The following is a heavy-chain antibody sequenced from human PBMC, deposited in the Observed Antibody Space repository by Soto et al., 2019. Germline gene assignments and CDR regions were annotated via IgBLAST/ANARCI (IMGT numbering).Heavy chain of an antibody. CDR1: GFTFTNVV. CDR2: ITDSGGST. D-gene: IGHD1-1*01. Sequence: EVQLLESGGGLVQPGGSLRLSCAASGFTFTNVVMTWVRQAPGKGLEWVSTITDSGGSTDYADSVKGRFTISRDNSKSTLYLQMNNLRADDTAVYYCAKLYWNPRYFDYWGQGARVTISS. V-gene: IGHV3-23*01. J-gene: IGHJ4*02. CDR3: AKLYWNPRYFDY.